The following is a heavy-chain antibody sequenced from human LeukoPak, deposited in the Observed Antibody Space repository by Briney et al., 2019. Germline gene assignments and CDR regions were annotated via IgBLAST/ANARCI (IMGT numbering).Heavy chain of an antibody. CDR1: GITFSGYS. CDR3: ARNRGCDS. D-gene: IGHD2/OR15-2a*01. Sequence: GGSLRLSCAASGITFSGYSMNWVRQAPGKGLEWVSSISSSSGYIYYADSVKGRYAISRDIAKNSLYLQMNSLRAEDTAVYYCARNRGCDSWGQGTLVTVSS. V-gene: IGHV3-21*01. CDR2: ISSSSGYI. J-gene: IGHJ4*02.